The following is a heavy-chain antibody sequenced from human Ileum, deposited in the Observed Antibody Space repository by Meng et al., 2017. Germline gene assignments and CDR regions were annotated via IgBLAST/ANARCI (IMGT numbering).Heavy chain of an antibody. V-gene: IGHV4-61*01. CDR2: AST. J-gene: IGHJ4*02. CDR1: GASVTTSPYQ. Sequence: QPAASPGVLSPSETLIIICTASGASVTTSPYQWGLHRQPPGKGLEWIGYASTNYNPSLKSRLTISFDTSKNQVSLKLTSVTAADTAVYYCARDHWGSLDYWGQGILVTVSS. D-gene: IGHD7-27*01. CDR3: ARDHWGSLDY.